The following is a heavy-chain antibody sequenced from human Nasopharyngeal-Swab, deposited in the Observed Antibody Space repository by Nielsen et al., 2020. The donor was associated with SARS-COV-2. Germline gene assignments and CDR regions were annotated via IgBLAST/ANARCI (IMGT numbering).Heavy chain of an antibody. CDR3: RRGRAAYYGGSAGGNSWYFDY. CDR2: ISAYNGNT. CDR1: GYTLTSYG. J-gene: IGHJ4*02. D-gene: IGHD4-23*01. Sequence: ASVKVSCKASGYTLTSYGISWVRQAPGQGLEWMGWISAYNGNTNYPQKLRGRVTMTTDTSTSTADMELRSLGSDETAVYSCRRGRAAYYGGSAGGNSWYFDYWGQGTLVTVSS. V-gene: IGHV1-18*01.